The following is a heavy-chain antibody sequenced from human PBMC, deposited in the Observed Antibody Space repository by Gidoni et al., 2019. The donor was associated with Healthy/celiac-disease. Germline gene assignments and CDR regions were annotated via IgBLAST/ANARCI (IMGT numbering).Heavy chain of an antibody. Sequence: EVQLLESGGGLVQPGGSLRLSCAASGFTFSSYAMSWVRQAPGKGLEWVSAISGSGGSTYYADSVKGRFTISRDNSKNTLYLQMNSLRAEDTAVYYCAQRKAEARDSSGYYRGYWYFDLWGRGTLVTVSS. V-gene: IGHV3-23*01. CDR3: AQRKAEARDSSGYYRGYWYFDL. D-gene: IGHD3-22*01. CDR1: GFTFSSYA. J-gene: IGHJ2*01. CDR2: ISGSGGST.